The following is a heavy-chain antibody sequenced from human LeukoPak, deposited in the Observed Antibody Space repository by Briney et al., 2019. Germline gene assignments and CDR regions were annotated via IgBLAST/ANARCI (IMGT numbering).Heavy chain of an antibody. CDR2: INHSGST. V-gene: IGHV4-34*01. CDR3: ARGEYDYVWGSYRYPAFDY. J-gene: IGHJ4*02. CDR1: GGSFSGYY. D-gene: IGHD3-16*02. Sequence: SETLSLTCAVYGGSFSGYYWSRIRQPPGKGLEWIGEINHSGSTNYNPSLTSGVTISVDTSNNQFSLKLSSVTAADTAVYYCARGEYDYVWGSYRYPAFDYWGQGTLVTVSS.